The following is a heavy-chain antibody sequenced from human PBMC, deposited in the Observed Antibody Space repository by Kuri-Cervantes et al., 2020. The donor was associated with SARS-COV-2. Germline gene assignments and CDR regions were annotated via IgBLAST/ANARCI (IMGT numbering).Heavy chain of an antibody. V-gene: IGHV1-69*04. CDR1: GYTFTSYG. Sequence: SVKVSCKASGYTFTSYGISWVRQAPGQGLEWMGRIIPILGIANYAQKFQGRVTITADKSTSTAYMELSSLRSEDTAVYYCARDLDSSEPDYWGQGTLVTVSS. CDR2: IIPILGIA. D-gene: IGHD6-19*01. J-gene: IGHJ4*02. CDR3: ARDLDSSEPDY.